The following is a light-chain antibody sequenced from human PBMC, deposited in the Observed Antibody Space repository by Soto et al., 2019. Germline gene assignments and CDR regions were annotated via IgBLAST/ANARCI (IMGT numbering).Light chain of an antibody. CDR1: SSNIGTNT. J-gene: IGLJ2*01. CDR2: NTN. V-gene: IGLV1-44*01. CDR3: AAWDGSLNVVL. Sequence: QSALTQPPSASGTPGQRVTISCSGSSSNIGTNTVTWYQQLPGSAPQLLLYNTNQRPSGVPGRFSGSKSGTSASLAISGLQSEDEADYYCAAWDGSLNVVLFGGGTKVTVL.